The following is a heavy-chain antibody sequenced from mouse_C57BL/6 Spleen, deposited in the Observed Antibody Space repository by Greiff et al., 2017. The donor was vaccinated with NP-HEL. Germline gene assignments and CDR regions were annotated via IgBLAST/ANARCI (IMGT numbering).Heavy chain of an antibody. CDR2: IFPGSGST. CDR1: GYTFTDYY. CDR3: AKCPNYYGSSYAMDD. Sequence: VQLQQSGPELVKPGASVKISCKASGYTFTDYYINWVKQRPGQGLEWIGWIFPGSGSTYYNEKFKGKATLTVDKSSSTSYMLLSSLTSEDSAVYFCAKCPNYYGSSYAMDDWGQGTSVTVSS. D-gene: IGHD1-1*01. V-gene: IGHV1-75*01. J-gene: IGHJ4*01.